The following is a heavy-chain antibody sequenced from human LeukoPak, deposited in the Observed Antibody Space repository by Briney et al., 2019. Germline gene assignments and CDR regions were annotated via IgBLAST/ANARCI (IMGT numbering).Heavy chain of an antibody. CDR3: AKAILGYCSGGSCPFDY. CDR2: ISGRGGST. V-gene: IGHV3-23*01. Sequence: GGSLRLSCAASGFTFSSYGMSWVRQAPGKGLEWVSAISGRGGSTYYADSVKGRFTISRDNSKNTLYLQMNSLRAEDTAVYYCAKAILGYCSGGSCPFDYWGQGTLVTVSS. J-gene: IGHJ4*02. CDR1: GFTFSSYG. D-gene: IGHD2-15*01.